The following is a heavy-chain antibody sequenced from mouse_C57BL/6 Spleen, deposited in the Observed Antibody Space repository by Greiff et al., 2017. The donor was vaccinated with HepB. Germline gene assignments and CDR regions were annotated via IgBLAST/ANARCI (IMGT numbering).Heavy chain of an antibody. Sequence: QVQLQHSGAELVRPGASVTLSCKASGYTFTDYEMHWVKQTPVHGLEWIGAIDPETGGTAYNQKFKGKAILTADKSSSTAYMELRSLTSEDSAVYYCTRGEKGPFDYWGQGTTLTVSS. J-gene: IGHJ2*01. CDR2: IDPETGGT. CDR3: TRGEKGPFDY. V-gene: IGHV1-15*01. CDR1: GYTFTDYE.